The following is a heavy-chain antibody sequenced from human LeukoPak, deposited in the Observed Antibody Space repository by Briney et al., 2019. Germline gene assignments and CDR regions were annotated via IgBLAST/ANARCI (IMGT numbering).Heavy chain of an antibody. V-gene: IGHV3-7*01. J-gene: IGHJ4*02. CDR3: ARAPKITMVRGVTPVVDY. Sequence: GGSLTRSCAASGFTFSSYWMGCVRQAPGKGLEWVANIKQDGREKYYVDSVKGRLTITRDNANNSLYLQMNSLRAEDTAVYYCARAPKITMVRGVTPVVDYWGQGTLVTVSS. CDR1: GFTFSSYW. CDR2: IKQDGREK. D-gene: IGHD3-10*01.